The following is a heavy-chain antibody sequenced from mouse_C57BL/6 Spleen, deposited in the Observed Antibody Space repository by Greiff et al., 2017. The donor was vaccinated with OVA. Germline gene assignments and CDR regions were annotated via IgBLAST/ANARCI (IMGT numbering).Heavy chain of an antibody. J-gene: IGHJ4*01. CDR1: GYTFTDYY. V-gene: IGHV1-75*01. CDR2: IFPGSGST. D-gene: IGHD2-3*01. Sequence: VQLQQSGPELVKPGASVKISCEASGYTFTDYYINWVKQRPGQGLEWIGWIFPGSGSTYYNEKFKGKATLTVDKSSSTAYMLLSSLTSEDSAVYFCARWSDGYLSAMDYWGQGTSVTVSS. CDR3: ARWSDGYLSAMDY.